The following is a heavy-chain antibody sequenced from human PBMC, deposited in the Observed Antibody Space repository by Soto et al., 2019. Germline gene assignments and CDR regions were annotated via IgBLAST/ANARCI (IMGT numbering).Heavy chain of an antibody. D-gene: IGHD3-9*01. CDR2: ISSSSSYI. J-gene: IGHJ6*02. Sequence: EVQLVESGGGLVKPGGSLRLSCAASGFTFSSYSMNWVRQAPGKGLEWVSSISSSSSYIYYADSVKGRFTISRDNAKNSLYLQMNSLRAEDTAVYYCARDSTYYDILTGPYYYYSMDVWGQGTTVTVSS. CDR3: ARDSTYYDILTGPYYYYSMDV. CDR1: GFTFSSYS. V-gene: IGHV3-21*01.